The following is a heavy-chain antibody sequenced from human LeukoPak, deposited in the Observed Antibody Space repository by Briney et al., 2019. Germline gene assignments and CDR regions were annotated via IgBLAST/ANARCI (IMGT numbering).Heavy chain of an antibody. V-gene: IGHV4-39*01. D-gene: IGHD2-15*01. CDR3: ARTLGYCSGGSCYPYRNWFDP. J-gene: IGHJ5*02. CDR1: GVSISSSGYY. CDR2: IYYSGTT. Sequence: SETLSLTCTVSGVSISSSGYYWGWIRQPPGKGLEWIGSIYYSGTTYYNPSLKSRVAISVDTSKNQFSLKLSSVTAADTAVYYCARTLGYCSGGSCYPYRNWFDPWGQGTLVTVSS.